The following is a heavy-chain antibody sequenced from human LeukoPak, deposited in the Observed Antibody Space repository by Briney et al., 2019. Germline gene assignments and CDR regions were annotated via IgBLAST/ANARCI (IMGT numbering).Heavy chain of an antibody. CDR2: IIPIFGTA. V-gene: IGHV1-69*13. Sequence: SVKVSCTASGGTFSNYAISWVRQAPGQGLEWMGGIIPIFGTANYAQKFQGRVTITADESTSTAYMELSSLRSEDTAVYYCAGERGYYGSSDYYYVGYYFDYWGQGTLVTVSS. CDR1: GGTFSNYA. CDR3: AGERGYYGSSDYYYVGYYFDY. J-gene: IGHJ4*02. D-gene: IGHD3-22*01.